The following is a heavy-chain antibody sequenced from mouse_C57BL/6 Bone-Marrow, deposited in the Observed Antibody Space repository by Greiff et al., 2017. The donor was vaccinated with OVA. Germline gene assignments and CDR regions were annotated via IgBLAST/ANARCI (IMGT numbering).Heavy chain of an antibody. D-gene: IGHD2-4*01. CDR3: ARSDYYDYDGGPYWYFDV. CDR2: IYPGDGDT. CDR1: GYAFSSSW. Sequence: VMLVESGPELVKPGASVKISCKASGYAFSSSWMNWVKQRPGKGLEWIGRIYPGDGDTNYNGKFKGKATLTADKSSSTAYMQLSSLTSEYSAVYFCARSDYYDYDGGPYWYFDVWGTGTTVTVSS. J-gene: IGHJ1*03. V-gene: IGHV1-82*01.